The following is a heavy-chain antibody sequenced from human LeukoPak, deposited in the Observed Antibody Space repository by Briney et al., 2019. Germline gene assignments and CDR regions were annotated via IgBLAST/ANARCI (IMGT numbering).Heavy chain of an antibody. Sequence: SETLSLTCAVYGGSFSGYYWSWIRQPPGKGLEWIGEINHSGSTNYNPSLKSRVTISVDTSKNQFSLKLSSVTAADTAVYYCARPRGVVTPWFDPWGQETLVTVSS. CDR3: ARPRGVVTPWFDP. J-gene: IGHJ5*02. CDR2: INHSGST. V-gene: IGHV4-34*01. D-gene: IGHD2-21*02. CDR1: GGSFSGYY.